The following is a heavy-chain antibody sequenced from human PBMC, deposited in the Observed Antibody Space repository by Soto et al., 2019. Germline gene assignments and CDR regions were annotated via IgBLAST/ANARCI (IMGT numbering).Heavy chain of an antibody. CDR3: ARGYHHGSHFGH. CDR1: GLTFSREE. CDR2: IQDRGSPI. Sequence: DVQLVESGGGLAQPGGSRRLSCEVFGLTFSREEMNWVRQAPGKGLEWVAYIQDRGSPIYYGESVKGRFTISRDNAKNTLYLQMSSLTAEDTAVYYCARGYHHGSHFGHWGQGVLVTVSS. D-gene: IGHD2-15*01. J-gene: IGHJ4*02. V-gene: IGHV3-48*03.